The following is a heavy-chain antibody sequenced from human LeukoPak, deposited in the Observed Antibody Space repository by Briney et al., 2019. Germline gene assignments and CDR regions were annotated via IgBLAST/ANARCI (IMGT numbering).Heavy chain of an antibody. Sequence: ASVKVSCKASGYTFTSYDINWARQATGQGIEWMGWMNPNSGNTGYAQKFQGRVTMTRDTSTSTVYMELSSLRSEDTAVYYCARGARCSGGSCYRNWFDPWGQGTLVTVSS. J-gene: IGHJ5*02. CDR3: ARGARCSGGSCYRNWFDP. CDR2: MNPNSGNT. D-gene: IGHD2-15*01. V-gene: IGHV1-8*02. CDR1: GYTFTSYD.